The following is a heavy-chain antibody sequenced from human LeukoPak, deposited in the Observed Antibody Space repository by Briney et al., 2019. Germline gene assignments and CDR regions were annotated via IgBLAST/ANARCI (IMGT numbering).Heavy chain of an antibody. CDR3: AREFYLNYYDSSGYFKGRSGRWFDY. CDR2: INHSGST. D-gene: IGHD3-22*01. CDR1: GGSFSGYY. V-gene: IGHV4-34*01. J-gene: IGHJ4*02. Sequence: PSETLSLTCAVYGGSFSGYYWSWIRQPPGKGLEWIGEINHSGSTNYNPSLKSRVTISVDTSKNQFSLKLSSVTAADTAVYYCAREFYLNYYDSSGYFKGRSGRWFDYWGQGTLVTVSS.